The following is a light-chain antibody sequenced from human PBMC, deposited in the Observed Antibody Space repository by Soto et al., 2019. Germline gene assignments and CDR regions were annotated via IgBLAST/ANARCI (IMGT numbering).Light chain of an antibody. CDR2: DAS. V-gene: IGKV1-33*01. CDR1: QDISNY. J-gene: IGKJ1*01. CDR3: LQHGSYPRT. Sequence: DIQMTQSPSSLSASVGDRVTITCQASQDISNYLNWYQQKPGKAPKLLIYDASNLETGVPSRFSGSGSGTDFTFTISSLQPEDIATYYCLQHGSYPRTFGQGTKVDIK.